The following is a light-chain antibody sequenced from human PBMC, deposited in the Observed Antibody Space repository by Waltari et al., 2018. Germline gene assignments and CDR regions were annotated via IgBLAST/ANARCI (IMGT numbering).Light chain of an antibody. CDR1: TSNIGNYY. J-gene: IGLJ2*01. Sequence: QSVLTQPPSVSAAPGQKVTISCSGGTSNIGNYYVSWYQHLPGAAPKLLIYDNDKRPSVIPDRFSASRSGTSATLGITGLQIGDEADYYCATWDNSLTDVVFGGGTKLTVL. CDR3: ATWDNSLTDVV. CDR2: DND. V-gene: IGLV1-51*01.